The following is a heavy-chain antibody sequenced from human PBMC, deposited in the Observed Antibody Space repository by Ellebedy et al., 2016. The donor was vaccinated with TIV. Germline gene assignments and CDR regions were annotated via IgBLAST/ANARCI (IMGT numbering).Heavy chain of an antibody. CDR1: GGPFSGYY. D-gene: IGHD3-16*01. Sequence: MPSETLSLTCGVYGGPFSGYYWSRIRQPPGKGLEWLGEINHSGSTNYNPSVKSRITMSVDTPREQFSLKLSSVTAADTAIYFCAGAYLGDPHWFDPWGQGIPVIVSS. V-gene: IGHV4-34*10. CDR3: AGAYLGDPHWFDP. J-gene: IGHJ5*02. CDR2: INHSGST.